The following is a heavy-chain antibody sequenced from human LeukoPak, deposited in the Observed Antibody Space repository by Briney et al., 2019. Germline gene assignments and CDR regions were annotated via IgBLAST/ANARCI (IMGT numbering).Heavy chain of an antibody. V-gene: IGHV3-21*01. J-gene: IGHJ4*02. D-gene: IGHD5-24*01. Sequence: KAGGSLRLSCAASGFTFSSYSMNWVRQAPGKGLEWVSSISSSSSYIYYADSVKGRFTISRDNSKNTVYLQMNSLRAEDTAVYYCAKNEEGIRWLRDWGQGTLVTVSS. CDR3: AKNEEGIRWLRD. CDR1: GFTFSSYS. CDR2: ISSSSSYI.